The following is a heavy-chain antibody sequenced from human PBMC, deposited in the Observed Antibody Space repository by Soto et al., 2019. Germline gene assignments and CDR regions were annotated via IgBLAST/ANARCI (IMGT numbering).Heavy chain of an antibody. CDR3: AKACTVWYYYCDS. Sequence: GGSLRLSGAASGFTFDNYAMNWVRQAPGKGLEWLSGISNTGGRTDYADSVKGRFTISRDKSSNTLFLQMNSLRTENTAVYYCAKACTVWYYYCDSWGQGTQVTVSS. CDR1: GFTFDNYA. J-gene: IGHJ4*02. CDR2: ISNTGGRT. V-gene: IGHV3-23*01. D-gene: IGHD3-16*01.